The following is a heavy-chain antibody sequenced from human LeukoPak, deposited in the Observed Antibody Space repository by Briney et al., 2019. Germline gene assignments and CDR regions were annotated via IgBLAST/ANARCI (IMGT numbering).Heavy chain of an antibody. D-gene: IGHD5-12*01. CDR3: ARARGYSGYEPFDY. CDR2: INAGNGNT. J-gene: IGHJ4*02. Sequence: VSVKVSCKASGYTFTSYAMHWVRQAPGQRLEWMGWINAGNGNTKYSQKFQGRVTTTRDTSASTAYMELSSLRSEDTAVYYCARARGYSGYEPFDYWGQGTLVTVSP. V-gene: IGHV1-3*01. CDR1: GYTFTSYA.